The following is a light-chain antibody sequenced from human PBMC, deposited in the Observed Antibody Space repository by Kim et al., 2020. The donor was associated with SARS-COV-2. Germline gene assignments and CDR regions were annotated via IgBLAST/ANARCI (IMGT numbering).Light chain of an antibody. Sequence: SSELTQDPAVSVALGQTVTITCQGDSLRNYYASWYQQKPGQAPLLVIYGKNNRPSGIPDRFSGSNSGNTASLTITRAQAGDEADYYCKSRDSSGSQLVFGGGTKLTVL. CDR2: GKN. J-gene: IGLJ2*01. CDR1: SLRNYY. CDR3: KSRDSSGSQLV. V-gene: IGLV3-19*01.